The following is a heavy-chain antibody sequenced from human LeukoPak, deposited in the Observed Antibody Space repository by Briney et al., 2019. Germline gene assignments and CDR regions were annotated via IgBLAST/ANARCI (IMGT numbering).Heavy chain of an antibody. CDR3: ARIPRITMIGFDY. Sequence: ASVKVSCKASGYTFTGYYMHWVRQAPGQGLEWMGWINPNSGGTNYAQKFQGRVTMTRDTSISTAYMELSRLRSDDTAVYYCARIPRITMIGFDYWGQGTLVTVSS. CDR2: INPNSGGT. CDR1: GYTFTGYY. J-gene: IGHJ4*02. V-gene: IGHV1-2*02. D-gene: IGHD3-22*01.